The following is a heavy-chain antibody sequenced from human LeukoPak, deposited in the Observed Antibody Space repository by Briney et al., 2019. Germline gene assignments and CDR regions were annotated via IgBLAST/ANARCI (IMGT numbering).Heavy chain of an antibody. J-gene: IGHJ4*02. CDR2: VSTSGGDT. CDR3: AKETNAVADYFDY. V-gene: IGHV3-23*01. CDR1: GFTFSTYA. D-gene: IGHD6-19*01. Sequence: GGSLRLSCAASGFTFSTYAMSWVRQAPGKGLEWVSSVSTSGGDTYNADSVKGRFTISRDNSKNTLYLQMNSLRAEDTAVYYCAKETNAVADYFDYWGQGTLVTVSS.